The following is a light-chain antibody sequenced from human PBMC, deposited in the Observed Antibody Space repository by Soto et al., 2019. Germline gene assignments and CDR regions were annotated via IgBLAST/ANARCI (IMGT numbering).Light chain of an antibody. Sequence: EIVLTQSPGTLSLSPGERATLSCRASQSVSSSYLAWYQQKPGQAPRLLIYGASSSATGIPDRFSGSGSGTDCTLTISRLEPEDFAVYYCQQYGSSPTTFGQGTRLEIK. CDR2: GAS. V-gene: IGKV3-20*01. CDR1: QSVSSSY. J-gene: IGKJ5*01. CDR3: QQYGSSPTT.